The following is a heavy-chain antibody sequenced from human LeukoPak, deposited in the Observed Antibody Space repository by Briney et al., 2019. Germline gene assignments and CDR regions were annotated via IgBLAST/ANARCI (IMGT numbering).Heavy chain of an antibody. D-gene: IGHD3-3*01. Sequence: TGGSLRLSCASSGFSFSDSAVSWVRHSPGEGLKWVSSISDTGGRTYYADSVKGRFTITRDNSGNTVNLQMNGLRADDTARYYCAKGGQDFDFWRFDLWGQGILVIVSS. CDR2: ISDTGGRT. V-gene: IGHV3-23*01. CDR3: AKGGQDFDFWRFDL. J-gene: IGHJ5*02. CDR1: GFSFSDSA.